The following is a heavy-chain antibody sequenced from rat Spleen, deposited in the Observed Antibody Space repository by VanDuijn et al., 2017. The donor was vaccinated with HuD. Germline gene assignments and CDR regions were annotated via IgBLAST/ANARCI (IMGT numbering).Heavy chain of an antibody. CDR3: TREETLYWYFDF. J-gene: IGHJ1*01. CDR1: GFTFSDHA. Sequence: EVQLVESDGGLVQPGRSLKLSCAASGFTFSDHAMAWVRQFPKKGLEWVAIIIYDGSGTYYRDSVKGRFTISRDNAKSTLYLQMDSLRSEDTATYYCTREETLYWYFDFWGPGTMVTVSS. V-gene: IGHV5-17*01. CDR2: IIYDGSGT. D-gene: IGHD3-4*01.